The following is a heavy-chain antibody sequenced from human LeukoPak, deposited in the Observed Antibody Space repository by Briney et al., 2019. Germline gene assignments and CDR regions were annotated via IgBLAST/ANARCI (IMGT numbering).Heavy chain of an antibody. Sequence: GGSLRLSCAASGFTFSDYYMNWVRQAPGKGLEWVSFISSSSSYIYYADSVKGRFTISRDNAKNSLYLQMNSLRAEDTAVYYCAREGGYDGDYWGQGTLVTVSS. CDR3: AREGGYDGDY. CDR1: GFTFSDYY. D-gene: IGHD5-12*01. J-gene: IGHJ4*02. V-gene: IGHV3-21*01. CDR2: ISSSSSYI.